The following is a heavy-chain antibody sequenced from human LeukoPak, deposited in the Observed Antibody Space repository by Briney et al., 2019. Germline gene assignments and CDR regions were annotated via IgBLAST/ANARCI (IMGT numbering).Heavy chain of an antibody. CDR1: GYRFSRYV. CDR2: ISVFNSDT. Sequence: VASVKVSCKASGYRFSRYVISWVRQAPGQGLEWMGWISVFNSDTKYPQKLKGRVSVTADTSTDTAYFELRSLKSDDTGVYYCARAHGYYYYMDVWGKGTTVTVSS. J-gene: IGHJ6*03. V-gene: IGHV1-18*01. CDR3: ARAHGYYYYMDV.